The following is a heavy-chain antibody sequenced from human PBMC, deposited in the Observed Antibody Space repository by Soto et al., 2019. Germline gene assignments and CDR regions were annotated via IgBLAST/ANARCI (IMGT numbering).Heavy chain of an antibody. CDR2: ISYDGSNK. CDR3: AKDKSPVDTAMVMSKAGMDV. J-gene: IGHJ6*01. CDR1: GFTFSSYG. D-gene: IGHD5-18*01. Sequence: QVQLVESGGGVVQPGRSLRLSCAASGFTFSSYGMHWVRQAPGKGLEWVAVISYDGSNKYYADSVKGRFTISRDNSKNTLYLQMNSLRAEETAVYYCAKDKSPVDTAMVMSKAGMDVWGQGSTVTVSS. V-gene: IGHV3-30*18.